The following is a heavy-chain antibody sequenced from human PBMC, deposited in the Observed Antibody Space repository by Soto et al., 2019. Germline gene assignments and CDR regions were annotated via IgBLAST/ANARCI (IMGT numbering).Heavy chain of an antibody. CDR2: IIPIFGTA. V-gene: IGHV1-69*01. J-gene: IGHJ3*02. CDR3: ARCGDDNYYDSSGAFDI. CDR1: GGTFSSYA. D-gene: IGHD3-22*01. Sequence: QVQLVQSGAEVKKPGSSVNVSCKASGGTFSSYAISWVRQAPGQGLEWMGGIIPIFGTANYAQKFQGRVTITADESTSTAYMELSSLRSEDTAVYYCARCGDDNYYDSSGAFDIWGQGTMVTVSS.